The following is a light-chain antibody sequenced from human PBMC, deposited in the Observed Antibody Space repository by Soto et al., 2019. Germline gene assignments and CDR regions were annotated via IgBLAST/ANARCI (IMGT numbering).Light chain of an antibody. CDR3: SSYRTSSLVG. CDR1: SSDVGGYKF. Sequence: QSALTQPASVSGSPGQSITISCTGTSSDVGGYKFVSWYQQHPGKAPKLIIFEISNRPSGVCNRFSGSKSGNTASLTISGLQAEDEADYYCSSYRTSSLVGFGGGTKVTVL. CDR2: EIS. V-gene: IGLV2-14*01. J-gene: IGLJ2*01.